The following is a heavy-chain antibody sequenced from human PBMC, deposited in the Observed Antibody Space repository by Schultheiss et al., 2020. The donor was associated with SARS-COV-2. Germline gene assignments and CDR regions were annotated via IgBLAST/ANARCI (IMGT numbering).Heavy chain of an antibody. CDR3: ARVSSGYERFYYYYYAMDV. CDR1: GGSFSGYY. V-gene: IGHV4-34*01. D-gene: IGHD5-12*01. J-gene: IGHJ6*02. CDR2: INHSGST. Sequence: SETLSLTCAVYGGSFSGYYWNWIRQPPGKGLEWIGEINHSGSTNYNPSLKSRVTISVDTSKNQFSLKLSSVTAADTAVYYCARVSSGYERFYYYYYAMDVWGQGTTVTVSS.